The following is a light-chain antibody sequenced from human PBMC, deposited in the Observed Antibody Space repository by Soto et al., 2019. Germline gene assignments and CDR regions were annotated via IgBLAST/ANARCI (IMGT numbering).Light chain of an antibody. CDR1: QNFGSSY. V-gene: IGKV3D-20*02. CDR3: QQRSNWPIT. J-gene: IGKJ5*01. Sequence: EVVLTQSPGTVSLSPGERATLSCRASQNFGSSYLAWYQQKRGQAPRLLIYDASNRATGIPARFSGSGSGTDFTLTISSLEPEDFAVYYCQQRSNWPITFGQGTRLEI. CDR2: DAS.